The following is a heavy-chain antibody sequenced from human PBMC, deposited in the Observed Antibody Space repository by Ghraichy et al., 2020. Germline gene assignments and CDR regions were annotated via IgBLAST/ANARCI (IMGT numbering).Heavy chain of an antibody. CDR2: TYYRSKWYN. CDR3: ARGGLYYDSSGYHFTSLDY. CDR1: GDSVSSNSAA. J-gene: IGHJ4*02. Sequence: SQTLSLTCAISGDSVSSNSAAWNWIRQSPSRGLEWLGRTYYRSKWYNDYAVSVKSRITINPDTSKNQFSLQLNSVTPEDTAVYYCARGGLYYDSSGYHFTSLDYWGQGTLVTVSS. V-gene: IGHV6-1*01. D-gene: IGHD3-22*01.